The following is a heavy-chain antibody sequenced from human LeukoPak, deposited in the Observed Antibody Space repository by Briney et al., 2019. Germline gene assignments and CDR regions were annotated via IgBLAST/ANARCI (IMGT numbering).Heavy chain of an antibody. CDR1: GFTFSSYG. V-gene: IGHV3-33*01. CDR2: IWYDGSNK. D-gene: IGHD3-10*01. J-gene: IGHJ6*02. CDR3: ARDFVLLWFGADIRGPSYGMDV. Sequence: GRSLRLSCAASGFTFSSYGMHWVRQAPGKGLEWVAVIWYDGSNKYYADSVKGRFTISRDNSKNTLYLQMNSLRAEDTAVYYCARDFVLLWFGADIRGPSYGMDVWGQGTTVTVSS.